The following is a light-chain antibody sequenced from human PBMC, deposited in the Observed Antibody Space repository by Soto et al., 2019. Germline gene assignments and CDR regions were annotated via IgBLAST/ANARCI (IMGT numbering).Light chain of an antibody. CDR3: QQYVSSPWA. CDR1: QSVNSN. J-gene: IGKJ1*01. V-gene: IGKV3-20*01. Sequence: EIVLTQSPATLSVSPGDRATLSCRASQSVNSNLAWYHLKPGQAPRLLIYGAPRRATGIPDRFTGSGSGTDFTLTISRLEPEDFAVYYCQQYVSSPWAFGQGTKVDIK. CDR2: GAP.